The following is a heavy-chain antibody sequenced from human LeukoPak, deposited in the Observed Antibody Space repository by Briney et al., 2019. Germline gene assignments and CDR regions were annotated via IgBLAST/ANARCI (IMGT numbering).Heavy chain of an antibody. J-gene: IGHJ4*02. CDR3: ATAKNDY. CDR2: ITSDGSTI. CDR1: GFTFSSYS. Sequence: GGSLRLSCAASGFTFSSYSMNWVRQAPGKGLEWVSYITSDGSTIYYADSGNGRFTISRVNAANSLYLKMDSLRAEDTAVYYCATAKNDYGGRGTLATVSS. V-gene: IGHV3-48*01.